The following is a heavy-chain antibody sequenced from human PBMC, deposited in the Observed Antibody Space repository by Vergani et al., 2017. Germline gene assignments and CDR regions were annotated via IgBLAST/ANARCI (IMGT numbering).Heavy chain of an antibody. J-gene: IGHJ4*02. CDR3: ARLWAMTTVTTGLDY. D-gene: IGHD4-17*01. V-gene: IGHV4-59*08. CDR1: GVSITTCY. CDR2: IEYSGST. Sequence: QVRLQESGPGLVKPSETLSLICTVSGVSITTCYWSWVRQPPGKGLEWLGYIEYSGSTTYNPSLQSRVTISVDTSKNQFSLKLSSVTAADTAVYYCARLWAMTTVTTGLDYWGQGTLVTVSS.